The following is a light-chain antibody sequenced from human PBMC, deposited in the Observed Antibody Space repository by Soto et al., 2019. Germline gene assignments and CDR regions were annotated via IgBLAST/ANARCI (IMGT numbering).Light chain of an antibody. Sequence: SPGTLSLSPGERATLSCRASQSISNSRLAWYQQKPGQAPRLLIYGASSRATGIPDRFSGSGSGTDFTLTISRLEPEDFAVYYCQQYGDSSTFGQGTKVDIK. CDR2: GAS. V-gene: IGKV3-20*01. CDR1: QSISNSR. J-gene: IGKJ1*01. CDR3: QQYGDSST.